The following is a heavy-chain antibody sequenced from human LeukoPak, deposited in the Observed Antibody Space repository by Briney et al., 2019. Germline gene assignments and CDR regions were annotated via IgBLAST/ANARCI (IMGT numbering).Heavy chain of an antibody. CDR1: GFTFSSYS. D-gene: IGHD3-3*01. CDR2: ISSSSSYI. V-gene: IGHV3-21*01. CDR3: ARVSRDFWSGFDY. J-gene: IGHJ4*02. Sequence: PGGSLRLSCAASGFTFSSYSMNWVRQAPGKGLEWVSSISSSSSYIYYAVSVKGRFTISRDNAKNSLYLQMNSLRAEDTAVYYCARVSRDFWSGFDYWGQGTLVTVSS.